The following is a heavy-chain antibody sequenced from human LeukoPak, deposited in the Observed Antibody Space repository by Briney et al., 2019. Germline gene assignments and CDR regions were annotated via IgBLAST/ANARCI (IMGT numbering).Heavy chain of an antibody. CDR1: GFTFSSYA. V-gene: IGHV3-23*01. J-gene: IGHJ4*02. Sequence: GGSLRLSCAASGFTFSSYAMSWVRQAPGKGLEWVSAISGSGGSTYYADSVKGRFTISRDNSKDTLYLQMNSLRAEDTAVYYCAKAQLRYFDWPDYWGQGTLVTVSS. CDR2: ISGSGGST. CDR3: AKAQLRYFDWPDY. D-gene: IGHD3-9*01.